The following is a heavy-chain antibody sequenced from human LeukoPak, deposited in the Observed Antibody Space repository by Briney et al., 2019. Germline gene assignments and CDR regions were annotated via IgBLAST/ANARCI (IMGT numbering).Heavy chain of an antibody. J-gene: IGHJ4*02. CDR1: GGSFSGYY. CDR3: ARGWNSSSWYDY. D-gene: IGHD6-13*01. CDR2: INHSGST. V-gene: IGHV4-34*01. Sequence: SETLSLTCAVYGGSFSGYYWSWIRQPPGKGLEWIREINHSGSTNYNPSLKSRVTISVDTSKNQFSLKLSSVTAADTAVYYCARGWNSSSWYDYWGQGTLVTVSS.